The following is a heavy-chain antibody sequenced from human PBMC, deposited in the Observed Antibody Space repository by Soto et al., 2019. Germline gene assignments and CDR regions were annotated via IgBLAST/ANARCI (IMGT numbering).Heavy chain of an antibody. D-gene: IGHD3-3*01. CDR1: GGSLSDNY. J-gene: IGHJ6*03. Sequence: PSETLSLTCAVYGGSLSDNYWSWIRQPPGKGLEWIGEINLSGSTNYNPSLKGRVTLSVDTSKNQFSLKLSSVTAADTAVYYCARGLIFGVVLYYMDFRGKGTTVTVS. CDR3: ARGLIFGVVLYYMDF. V-gene: IGHV4-34*01. CDR2: INLSGST.